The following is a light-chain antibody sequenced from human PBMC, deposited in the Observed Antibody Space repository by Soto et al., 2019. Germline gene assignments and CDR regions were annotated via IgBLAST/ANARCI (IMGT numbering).Light chain of an antibody. CDR2: DAS. V-gene: IGKV1-6*01. J-gene: IGKJ1*01. CDR3: LQDYNYPRT. CDR1: QNIRNY. Sequence: IQMTQSPSSLSASVRDSVTITCRASQNIRNYLNCYQQKPGKAPKLLIYDASTLQSGVPSRYSGSGSGTEFTLTISSLQPEDSATYYCLQDYNYPRTFGQGTKVDIK.